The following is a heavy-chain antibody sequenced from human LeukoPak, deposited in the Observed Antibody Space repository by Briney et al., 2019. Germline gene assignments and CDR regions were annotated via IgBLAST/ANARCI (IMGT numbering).Heavy chain of an antibody. CDR3: ANNRYSGYDLNY. D-gene: IGHD5-12*01. CDR1: GGTFSSYA. Sequence: SVKVSCKASGGTFSSYAISWVRQAPGQGLEWMGGIIPIFGTANYAQKFQGRVTITTDESTSTAYMELSSLRSEDTAVYYCANNRYSGYDLNYWGQGTLVTVSS. V-gene: IGHV1-69*05. CDR2: IIPIFGTA. J-gene: IGHJ4*02.